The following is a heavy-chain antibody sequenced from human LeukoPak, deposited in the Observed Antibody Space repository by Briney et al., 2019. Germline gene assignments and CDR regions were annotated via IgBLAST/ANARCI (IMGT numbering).Heavy chain of an antibody. V-gene: IGHV4-34*01. Sequence: PSETLSLTCAVYGGSFSGYYWSWIRQPPGKGLEWIGEINHSGSTNYNPSLKSRVTISVDTSKNQFSLKLGSVTAADTAVYYCARDPKDCGGDCYYFDYWGQGTLVTVSS. CDR3: ARDPKDCGGDCYYFDY. CDR1: GGSFSGYY. J-gene: IGHJ4*02. D-gene: IGHD2-21*02. CDR2: INHSGST.